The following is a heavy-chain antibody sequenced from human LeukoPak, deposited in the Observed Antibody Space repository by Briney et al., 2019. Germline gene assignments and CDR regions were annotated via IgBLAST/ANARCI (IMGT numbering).Heavy chain of an antibody. CDR3: AREEGQL. CDR2: IYTSGST. CDR1: GGSISSGSYY. D-gene: IGHD5-18*01. Sequence: SQTLSLTCAVSGGSISSGSYYWSWIRQPAGKGLEWIGRIYTSGSTNYNPSLKSRVTISVDTSKNQFSLKLSSVTAADTAVYYCAREEGQLWGQGTLVTVSS. V-gene: IGHV4-61*02. J-gene: IGHJ4*02.